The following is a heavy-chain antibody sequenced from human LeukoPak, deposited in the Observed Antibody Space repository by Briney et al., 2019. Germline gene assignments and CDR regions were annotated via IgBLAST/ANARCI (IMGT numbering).Heavy chain of an antibody. J-gene: IGHJ4*02. V-gene: IGHV1-2*04. CDR2: INPNSGGT. D-gene: IGHD6-13*01. CDR1: GYTFTGYY. CDR3: ARGVGIAAAGTFDY. Sequence: GASVTVSCKASGYTFTGYYMHWVRQAPGQGLEWMGWINPNSGGTNYAQKFQGWVTMTRDTSISTAYMELSRLRSDDTAVYCCARGVGIAAAGTFDYWGQGTLVTVSS.